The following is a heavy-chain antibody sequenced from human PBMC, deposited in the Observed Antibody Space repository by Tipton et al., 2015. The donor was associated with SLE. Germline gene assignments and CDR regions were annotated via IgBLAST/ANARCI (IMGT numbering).Heavy chain of an antibody. Sequence: TLSLTCTVSGGSIRGYYWSWIRQPAGKGLEWIGRIYSSGSTIYNPPLRSRLTLSLDMSNNQFSLRVRSVTAADTAVYYCARGGGSYYDYWGQGRLVTVSS. CDR3: ARGGGSYYDY. V-gene: IGHV4-4*07. CDR1: GGSIRGYY. D-gene: IGHD1-26*01. CDR2: IYSSGST. J-gene: IGHJ4*02.